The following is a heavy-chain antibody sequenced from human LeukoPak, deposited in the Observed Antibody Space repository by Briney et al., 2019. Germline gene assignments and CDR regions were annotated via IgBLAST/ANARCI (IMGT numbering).Heavy chain of an antibody. CDR1: GGTSSSYA. Sequence: GASVKVSCKASGGTSSSYAISWVRQAPGQGLEWMGGIIPIFGTANYAQKFQGRVTITADESTSTAYMELRSLRSDDTAVYYCARDKSSSWYRGNYYYGMDVWGQGTTVTVSS. D-gene: IGHD6-13*01. V-gene: IGHV1-69*13. CDR3: ARDKSSSWYRGNYYYGMDV. CDR2: IIPIFGTA. J-gene: IGHJ6*02.